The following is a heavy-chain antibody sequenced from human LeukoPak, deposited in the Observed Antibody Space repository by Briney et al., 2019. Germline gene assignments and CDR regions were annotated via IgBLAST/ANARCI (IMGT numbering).Heavy chain of an antibody. CDR3: ARGDYTMVRGAPIDAFDI. D-gene: IGHD3-10*01. V-gene: IGHV1-46*01. CDR1: GYTFSSYH. J-gene: IGHJ3*02. Sequence: ASVKVSCKASGYTFSSYHMHWVRQAPGQGLEWMGIINPSGGSTSYAQKFQGRVTMTRDTSTSTVYMELSSLRSEDTAVYYCARGDYTMVRGAPIDAFDIWGQGTMVTVSS. CDR2: INPSGGST.